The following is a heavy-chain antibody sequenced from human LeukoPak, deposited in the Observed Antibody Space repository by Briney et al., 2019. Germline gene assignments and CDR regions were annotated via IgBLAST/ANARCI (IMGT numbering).Heavy chain of an antibody. D-gene: IGHD3-9*01. V-gene: IGHV1-24*01. J-gene: IGHJ4*02. Sequence: ASVKVSCKVSGYTLTELSMHWVRQAPGKGLEWMGGFDPEDGETIYAQKFQGRVTMTEDTSTDTAYMEPSSLRSEDTAVYYCATVGALRYFDWLLYFDYWGQGTLVTVSS. CDR3: ATVGALRYFDWLLYFDY. CDR1: GYTLTELS. CDR2: FDPEDGET.